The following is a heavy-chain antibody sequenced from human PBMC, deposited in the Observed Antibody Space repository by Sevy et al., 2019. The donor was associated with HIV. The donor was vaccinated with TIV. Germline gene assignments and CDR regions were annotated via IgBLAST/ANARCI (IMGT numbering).Heavy chain of an antibody. D-gene: IGHD3-22*01. J-gene: IGHJ3*02. V-gene: IGHV1-69*13. CDR3: AREGERYDTRAAFDI. CDR2: IIPIFGTA. CDR1: GGTFSRYS. Sequence: ASVKVSCKASGGTFSRYSISWVRQAPGQGLEWMGGIIPIFGTANYAQKFQGRVTITGDESTTTAYMELSSLRSEDTAVYYCAREGERYDTRAAFDIWGQGTMVTVSS.